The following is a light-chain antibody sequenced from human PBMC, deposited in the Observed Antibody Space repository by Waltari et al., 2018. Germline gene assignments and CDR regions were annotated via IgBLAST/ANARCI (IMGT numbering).Light chain of an antibody. CDR1: QSVSSY. V-gene: IGKV3-11*01. Sequence: EIVLTQSPATLSLSPGERATLPCMASQSVSSYLARYQQNPDQAPRLLIYDASNRATGIPARFSGSGSGTDFTLTISSLEPEDFAVYYCQQRSNWPPLTFGQGTRLEIK. J-gene: IGKJ5*01. CDR3: QQRSNWPPLT. CDR2: DAS.